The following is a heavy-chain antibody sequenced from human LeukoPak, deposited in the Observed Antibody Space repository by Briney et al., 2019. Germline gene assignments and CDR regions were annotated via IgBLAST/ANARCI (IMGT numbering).Heavy chain of an antibody. J-gene: IGHJ5*02. V-gene: IGHV4-4*07. CDR3: ARLDILVPRAVEWFDT. CDR2: ISSIGTT. CDR1: GDSIGTKY. D-gene: IGHD3-9*01. Sequence: PSETLSLTCTVSGDSIGTKYWSWIRRPAGRGLEWIGRISSIGTTDYSPSLKGRATMSLDTSKNQFSLSLRSVTAADTAVYYCARLDILVPRAVEWFDTWGQGTLVIVSS.